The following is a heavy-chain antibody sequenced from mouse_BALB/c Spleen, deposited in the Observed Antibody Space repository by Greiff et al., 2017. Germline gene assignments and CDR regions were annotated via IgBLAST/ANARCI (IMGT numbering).Heavy chain of an antibody. Sequence: VQLQQSGAELMKPGASVKISCKATGYTFSSYWIEWVKQRPGHGLEWIGEILPGSGSTNYNEKFKGKATFTADTSSNTAYMQLSSLTSEDSAVYYCARSGAYYRYDGGFYYAMDYWGQGTSVTVSS. D-gene: IGHD2-14*01. CDR2: ILPGSGST. CDR3: ARSGAYYRYDGGFYYAMDY. J-gene: IGHJ4*01. CDR1: GYTFSSYW. V-gene: IGHV1-9*01.